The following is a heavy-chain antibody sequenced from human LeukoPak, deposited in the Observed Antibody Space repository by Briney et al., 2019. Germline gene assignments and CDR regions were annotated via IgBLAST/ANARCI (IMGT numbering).Heavy chain of an antibody. J-gene: IGHJ4*02. CDR2: IIPIFGTA. Sequence: SVKVSCKAPGGTFSSYAISWVRQAPGQGLEWMGGIIPIFGTANYAQKFQGRVTITTDESTSTAYMELSSLRSEDTAVYYCARMSSSWYERGYYFDYWGQGTLVTVSS. CDR3: ARMSSSWYERGYYFDY. CDR1: GGTFSSYA. D-gene: IGHD6-13*01. V-gene: IGHV1-69*05.